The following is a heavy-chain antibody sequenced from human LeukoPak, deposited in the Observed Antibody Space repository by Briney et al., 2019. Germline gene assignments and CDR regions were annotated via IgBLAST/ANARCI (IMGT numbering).Heavy chain of an antibody. Sequence: ASVKVSCKASGYTFTRYDINWVRQATGQGLEWMGWMNPNTGDTGYARSFQGRLTMTRNTSISTAYMELSSLRSEDTAVYYCARGRTDYFYYYMDVWGKGTTVTVSS. CDR1: GYTFTRYD. CDR2: MNPNTGDT. V-gene: IGHV1-8*01. CDR3: ARGRTDYFYYYMDV. J-gene: IGHJ6*03. D-gene: IGHD1-14*01.